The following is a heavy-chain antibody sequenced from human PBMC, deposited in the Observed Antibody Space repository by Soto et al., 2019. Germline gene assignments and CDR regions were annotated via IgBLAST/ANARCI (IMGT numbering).Heavy chain of an antibody. D-gene: IGHD1-26*01. CDR3: ARVSGAKDAFYI. V-gene: IGHV3-33*01. J-gene: IGHJ3*02. CDR2: IWYDGSNK. CDR1: GFTFSSYG. Sequence: PGGSLRLSCAASGFTFSSYGMHWVRQAPGKGLEWVAVIWYDGSNKYYADSVKGRFTISRDNSKNTLYLQMNSLRAEDTAVYYCARVSGAKDAFYIWGQGTMVTVSS.